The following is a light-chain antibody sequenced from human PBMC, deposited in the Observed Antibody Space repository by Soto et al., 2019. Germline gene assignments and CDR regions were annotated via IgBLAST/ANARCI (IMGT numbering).Light chain of an antibody. V-gene: IGLV1-47*02. CDR2: SNN. Sequence: QSVLTQPPSASGTPGQRVTISCSGSSSNIGSNYVYWYQQLPGTAPKLLIYSNNQRPSGVPDRFYGSKSGTSASLAISGLRSEDEAYYYCAAWDDSLSGSYVFGTGTKLTV. J-gene: IGLJ1*01. CDR1: SSNIGSNY. CDR3: AAWDDSLSGSYV.